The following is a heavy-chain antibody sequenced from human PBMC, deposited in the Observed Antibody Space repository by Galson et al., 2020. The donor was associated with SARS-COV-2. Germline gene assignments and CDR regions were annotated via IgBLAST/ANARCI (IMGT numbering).Heavy chain of an antibody. CDR3: AKEGRIVVVVAASYYGDD. J-gene: IGHJ4*02. CDR1: GFTFSSYA. Sequence: GESLKISCAASGFTFSSYAMSWVRQAPGKGLEWVSAISGSGGSTYYADSVKGRFTISRDNSKNTLYLQMNSLRAEDTAVYYCAKEGRIVVVVAASYYGDDWGQGTLVTVSS. V-gene: IGHV3-23*01. CDR2: ISGSGGST. D-gene: IGHD2-15*01.